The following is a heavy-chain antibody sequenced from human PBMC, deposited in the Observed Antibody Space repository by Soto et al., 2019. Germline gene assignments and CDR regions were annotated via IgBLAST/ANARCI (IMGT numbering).Heavy chain of an antibody. D-gene: IGHD2-2*01. CDR2: MTPHSGKT. Sequence: QVQLVQSGAEVKKPGTSVKVSCKASGYTFTTYDINWVRQAPGQGLEWMGWMTPHSGKTGYAPKFQGRVTMTRDTSIITAYMELSSLRSEDTAVYFCARGWEVPAATFDSWGQGTLVTVSS. CDR3: ARGWEVPAATFDS. V-gene: IGHV1-8*01. J-gene: IGHJ4*02. CDR1: GYTFTTYD.